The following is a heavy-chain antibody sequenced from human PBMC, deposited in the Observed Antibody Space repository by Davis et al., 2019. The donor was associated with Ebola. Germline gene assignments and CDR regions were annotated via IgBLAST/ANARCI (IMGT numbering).Heavy chain of an antibody. CDR1: GGTFSSYA. J-gene: IGHJ3*02. V-gene: IGHV1-46*01. CDR3: AKEDESPDM. Sequence: ASVKVSCKASGGTFSSYAISWVRQAPGQGLEWMGLIHPRDGNTIYAQRFQGRVTMTRDTATDTVDMELSSLTSDDTAIYYCAKEDESPDMWGQGTVVTVSS. CDR2: IHPRDGNT.